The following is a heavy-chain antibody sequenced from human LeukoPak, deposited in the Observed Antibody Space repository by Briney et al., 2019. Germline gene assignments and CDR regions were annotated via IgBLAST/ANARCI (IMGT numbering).Heavy chain of an antibody. J-gene: IGHJ4*02. CDR1: GYTFTSYD. CDR2: MNPNSGNT. V-gene: IGHV1-8*01. CDR3: ARMGPYYDSSGYYPYYFDY. D-gene: IGHD3-22*01. Sequence: ASVKVSCKASGYTFTSYDINWVRQATGQGLEWMGWMNPNSGNTGYAQKFQGRVTITRNTSISTAYMELSSLRSEDTAVYYCARMGPYYDSSGYYPYYFDYWGQGTLVTVSS.